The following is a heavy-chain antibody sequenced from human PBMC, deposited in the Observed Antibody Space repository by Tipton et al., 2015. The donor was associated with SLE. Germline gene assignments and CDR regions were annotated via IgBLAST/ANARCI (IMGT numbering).Heavy chain of an antibody. Sequence: LRLSCTVSGGSISSHYWSWIRQPPGKGLEWIGYIYYSGSTNYNPSLKSRVTISVDTSKNQFSLKLSSVTAADTAVYYCARSGGFRELSFDYWGQGTLVTVSS. D-gene: IGHD3-10*01. CDR1: GGSISSHY. J-gene: IGHJ4*02. CDR2: IYYSGST. CDR3: ARSGGFRELSFDY. V-gene: IGHV4-59*11.